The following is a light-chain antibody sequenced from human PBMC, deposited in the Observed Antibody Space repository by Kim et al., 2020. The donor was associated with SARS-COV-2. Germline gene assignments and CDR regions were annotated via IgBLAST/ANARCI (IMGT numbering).Light chain of an antibody. Sequence: PGKTSRITCGGNNIGSKSVPWYQQKPGQAPVLVIYYDSDRPSGIPERFSGSNSGNTATLTISRVEAGDEADYYCQVWDSSSDHVVFGGGTQLTVL. CDR2: YDS. CDR1: NIGSKS. CDR3: QVWDSSSDHVV. V-gene: IGLV3-21*04. J-gene: IGLJ2*01.